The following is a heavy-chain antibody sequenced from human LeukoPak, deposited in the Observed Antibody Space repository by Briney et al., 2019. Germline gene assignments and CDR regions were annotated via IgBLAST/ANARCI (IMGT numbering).Heavy chain of an antibody. CDR3: HLVGATYYFDY. CDR1: GFTFSSYA. V-gene: IGHV3-23*01. Sequence: GGSLRLSCAASGFTFSSYAISWVRQAPGEVLEWVSAISGSGGSTYYADSVKGRFTISRDNSKNTLYLQMNSLRAEDTAVYYCHLVGATYYFDYWGQGTLVTVSS. D-gene: IGHD1-26*01. CDR2: ISGSGGST. J-gene: IGHJ4*02.